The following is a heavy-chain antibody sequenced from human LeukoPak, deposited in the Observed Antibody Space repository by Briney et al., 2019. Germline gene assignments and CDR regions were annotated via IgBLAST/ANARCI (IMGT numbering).Heavy chain of an antibody. D-gene: IGHD2-8*01. V-gene: IGHV4-39*07. CDR1: GGSISSSPYY. CDR2: VYYSGDT. J-gene: IGHJ5*02. Sequence: SETLSLTCTVSGGSISSSPYYWGWIRQAPGKGLEWIGSVYYSGDTYYNPSLKSRVTILLDTSKNQFSLKLTSVTAADTAVYYCVSRTVYLPFDPWGQGTLVTVSS. CDR3: VSRTVYLPFDP.